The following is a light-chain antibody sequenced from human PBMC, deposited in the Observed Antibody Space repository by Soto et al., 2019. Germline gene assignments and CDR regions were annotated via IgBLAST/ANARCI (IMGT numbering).Light chain of an antibody. CDR2: DVA. V-gene: IGLV2-14*03. Sequence: QSVLTQPASVSASPGQSITISRTGTSSDVGGSNFVSWYQQHPGKPPKLIIYDVATRPSGVSNRFSGSKSGSTASLIISRLQTEDEADYYCVSFTSSTTYVFGSGTKLTVI. CDR1: SSDVGGSNF. J-gene: IGLJ1*01. CDR3: VSFTSSTTYV.